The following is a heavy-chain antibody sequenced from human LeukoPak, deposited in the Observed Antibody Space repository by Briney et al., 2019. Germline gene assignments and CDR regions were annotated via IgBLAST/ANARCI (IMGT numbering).Heavy chain of an antibody. V-gene: IGHV1-2*06. J-gene: IGHJ4*02. CDR1: GYTFTGYY. CDR3: ARFSESKYYYDSSGYSESDLDY. D-gene: IGHD3-22*01. Sequence: ASVKVSCKASGYTFTGYYMHWVRQAPGQGLEWMGRINPNSGGTNYAQKFQGRVTMTRDTSISTAYMELSGLRSDDTAVYYCARFSESKYYYDSSGYSESDLDYWGQGTLVTVSS. CDR2: INPNSGGT.